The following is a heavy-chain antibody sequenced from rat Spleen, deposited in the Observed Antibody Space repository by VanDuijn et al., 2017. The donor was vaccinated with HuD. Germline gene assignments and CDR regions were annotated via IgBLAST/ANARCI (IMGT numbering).Heavy chain of an antibody. V-gene: IGHV5-25*01. CDR2: ISPSGGST. D-gene: IGHD1-9*01. CDR1: GFTFNNYY. J-gene: IGHJ2*01. Sequence: EVQLVESGGGLVQPGRSLKLSCAASGFTFNNYYMAWIRQAPTKGLEWVAAISPSGGSTYYRDSVKGRFTITRDNAKSTLSLQMDSLRSEDTATYYCARRHYGYTDYFDYWGQGVMVTVSS. CDR3: ARRHYGYTDYFDY.